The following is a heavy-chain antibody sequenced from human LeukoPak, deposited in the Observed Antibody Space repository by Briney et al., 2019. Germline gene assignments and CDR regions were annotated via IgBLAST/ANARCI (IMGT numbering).Heavy chain of an antibody. CDR3: ARETGTYCSSTSCHTPIFDY. CDR1: GGSISSGDYY. CDR2: IYYSGST. V-gene: IGHV4-30-4*08. J-gene: IGHJ4*02. Sequence: SETLSLTCTVSGGSISSGDYYWSWIRQPPGKGLEWIGYIYYSGSTYYNPSLKSRVTISVDTSKNQFSLKLSSVTAADTAVYYCARETGTYCSSTSCHTPIFDYWGQGTLVTVSS. D-gene: IGHD2-2*02.